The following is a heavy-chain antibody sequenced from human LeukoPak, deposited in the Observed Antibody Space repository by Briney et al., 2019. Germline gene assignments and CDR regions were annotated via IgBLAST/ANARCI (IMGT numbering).Heavy chain of an antibody. CDR1: GFTFSSYS. D-gene: IGHD4-11*01. CDR2: ISSSSSYI. J-gene: IGHJ4*02. V-gene: IGHV3-21*01. CDR3: ARDLAPHSNPDY. Sequence: GGSLRLSCAASGFTFSSYSMNWVRQAPGKGLEWVSSISSSSSYIYYADSVKGRFTISRDNAKNSLYLQMNSLRAEDTAVYYCARDLAPHSNPDYWGQGTLVTVSS.